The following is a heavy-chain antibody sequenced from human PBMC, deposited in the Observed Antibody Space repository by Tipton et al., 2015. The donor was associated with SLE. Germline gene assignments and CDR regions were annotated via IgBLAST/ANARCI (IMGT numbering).Heavy chain of an antibody. Sequence: TLSLTCTVSGGSISSYYWSWIRQPPGKGLEWIGYIYYSGSTNYNPSLKSRVTISVDTSKNQFSLKLSSVTAADTAVYYCARGGQTIAAGAVYYWGQGTLVTVSS. J-gene: IGHJ4*02. D-gene: IGHD6-13*01. V-gene: IGHV4-59*12. CDR1: GGSISSYY. CDR3: ARGGQTIAAGAVYY. CDR2: IYYSGST.